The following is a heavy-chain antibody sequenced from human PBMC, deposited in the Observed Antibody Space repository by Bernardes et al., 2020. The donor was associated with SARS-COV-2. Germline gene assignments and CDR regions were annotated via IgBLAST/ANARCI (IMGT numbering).Heavy chain of an antibody. Sequence: GGSLRLSRLASGFTFNSHAMHWVRQAPGKGLKYVAGISSGGVSTTYADSVKGRVTISRDNFKNTLYLQMDDLRPEDMGVYYCARADFSGWDPDYGLDVWGQGTTVTVSS. D-gene: IGHD6-19*01. V-gene: IGHV3-64*02. J-gene: IGHJ6*02. CDR3: ARADFSGWDPDYGLDV. CDR1: GFTFNSHA. CDR2: ISSGGVST.